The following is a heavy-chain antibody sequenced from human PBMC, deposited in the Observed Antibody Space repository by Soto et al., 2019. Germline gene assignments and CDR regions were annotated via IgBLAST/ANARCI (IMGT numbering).Heavy chain of an antibody. V-gene: IGHV4-30-4*01. CDR3: ARVDILTGYGCMDV. CDR1: GDSIRSGNHY. J-gene: IGHJ6*02. CDR2: IYYSGST. D-gene: IGHD3-9*01. Sequence: PSETLSLTCTVSGDSIRSGNHYWSWIRQPPGKCLGWIGYIYYSGSTYYSPSLKSRVTISVETSKNRFSLKLNSVTAADTAVYYCARVDILTGYGCMDVWGQGTTVTASS.